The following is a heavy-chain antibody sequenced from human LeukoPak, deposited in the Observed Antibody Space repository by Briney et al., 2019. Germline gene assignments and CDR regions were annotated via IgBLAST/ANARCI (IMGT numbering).Heavy chain of an antibody. CDR2: FDPEDGET. D-gene: IGHD5-12*01. J-gene: IGHJ6*02. CDR1: GYTLTELS. CDR3: AREFTAGYSGYDFEAYYYYYGMDV. Sequence: GASVKVSCKVSGYTLTELSMHWVRQAPGKGLEWMGGFDPEDGETIYAQKFQGRVTMTEDTSTDTAYMELSSLRSEDTAVYYCAREFTAGYSGYDFEAYYYYYGMDVWGQGTTVTVSS. V-gene: IGHV1-24*01.